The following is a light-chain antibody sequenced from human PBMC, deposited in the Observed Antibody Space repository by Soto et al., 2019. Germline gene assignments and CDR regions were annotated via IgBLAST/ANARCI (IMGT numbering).Light chain of an antibody. Sequence: DIPMTQSPSSLSASVGDRATITCRASQSVSSYLNGYQQKPGKAPKLLIYAASSLHSGVPSRFSGSGSGTDFTLTISRLQPEDFATYYCQQSYSTPFTFGRGTKVEIK. CDR2: AAS. J-gene: IGKJ3*01. V-gene: IGKV1-39*01. CDR1: QSVSSY. CDR3: QQSYSTPFT.